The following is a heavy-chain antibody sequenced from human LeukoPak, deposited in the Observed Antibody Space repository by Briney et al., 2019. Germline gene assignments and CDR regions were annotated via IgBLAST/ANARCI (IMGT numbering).Heavy chain of an antibody. CDR1: GFTFSDYY. CDR2: MSSSGTII. V-gene: IGHV3-11*04. J-gene: IGHJ6*03. CDR3: AREGGDYAYYYYYMGV. Sequence: GGSLRLSCAASGFTFSDYYMKWIRQAPGKGLEWVSYMSSSGTIIYYADSVKGRFTISRDNAKNSLYLQMNSLRAEDTAVYYCAREGGDYAYYYYYMGVWGKGTTVTVSS. D-gene: IGHD4-17*01.